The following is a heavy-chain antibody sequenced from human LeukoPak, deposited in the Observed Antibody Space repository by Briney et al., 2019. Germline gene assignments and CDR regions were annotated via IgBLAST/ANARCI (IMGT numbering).Heavy chain of an antibody. Sequence: SETLSLTCTVSGDSNSGYYWNWIRQPPGKGLEWIGYIYYSGSTNYNPSLKSRVTMSGDTSKNQISLKMTYVTAADTAVYYCVRYKSYGNSGAYVDVFDIWGQGTMVTVSS. CDR2: IYYSGST. D-gene: IGHD2-15*01. J-gene: IGHJ3*02. CDR1: GDSNSGYY. V-gene: IGHV4-59*01. CDR3: VRYKSYGNSGAYVDVFDI.